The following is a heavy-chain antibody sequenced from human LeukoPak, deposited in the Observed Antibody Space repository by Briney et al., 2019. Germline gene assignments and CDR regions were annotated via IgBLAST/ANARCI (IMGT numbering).Heavy chain of an antibody. CDR3: ARVSTDYYGSGSSARFDS. Sequence: GASVKISCKASGYTFTNYYMHWVRQAPGQGLEWMGIINPGGISTSYAQNFQGRVTMTRDTSTSTVYMELSSLKSADTAIYYCARVSTDYYGSGSSARFDSWGQGTLVTVSS. J-gene: IGHJ4*02. CDR2: INPGGIST. D-gene: IGHD3-10*01. CDR1: GYTFTNYY. V-gene: IGHV1-46*01.